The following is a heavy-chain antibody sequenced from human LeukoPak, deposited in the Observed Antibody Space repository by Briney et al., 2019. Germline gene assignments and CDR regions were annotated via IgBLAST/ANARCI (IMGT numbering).Heavy chain of an antibody. J-gene: IGHJ4*02. V-gene: IGHV3-74*01. Sequence: GGSLRLSCAASGFTFSSYWMHWVRQGPGKGLVWVSRINSEGSTTTYADSVKGRFTISRDNAKNTLYLQMDTLRAEDTAVYYCARILRPGIAAAGIDYWGQGTLVTVSS. D-gene: IGHD6-13*01. CDR3: ARILRPGIAAAGIDY. CDR2: INSEGSTT. CDR1: GFTFSSYW.